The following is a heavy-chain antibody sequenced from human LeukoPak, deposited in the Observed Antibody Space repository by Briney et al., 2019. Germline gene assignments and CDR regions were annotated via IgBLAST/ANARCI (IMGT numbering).Heavy chain of an antibody. V-gene: IGHV1-18*01. D-gene: IGHD3-10*01. CDR1: GYTFTSYG. CDR2: ISAYNGNT. CDR3: ARGSRTVVRGVIKSPIRYFDY. Sequence: ASVKVSCKASGYTFTSYGISWVRQAPGQGLEWMGWISAYNGNTNYAQRLQGRVTMTTDTSTSTAYMELRSLRSDDTAVYYCARGSRTVVRGVIKSPIRYFDYWGQGTLVTVSS. J-gene: IGHJ4*02.